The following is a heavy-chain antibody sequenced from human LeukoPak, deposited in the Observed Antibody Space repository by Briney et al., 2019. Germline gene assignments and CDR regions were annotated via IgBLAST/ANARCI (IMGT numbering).Heavy chain of an antibody. Sequence: GGSLRLSCAASGFTFSSSAMSWLRQAPGKGLEWIAYMTNGGYFTKYADSVKGRFTISRDNDKNSLYLQMNGLRGDDTAVYYCARGGERYAFDVWGQGTMVAISP. CDR1: GFTFSSSA. V-gene: IGHV3-11*05. J-gene: IGHJ3*01. CDR2: MTNGGYFT. CDR3: ARGGERYAFDV.